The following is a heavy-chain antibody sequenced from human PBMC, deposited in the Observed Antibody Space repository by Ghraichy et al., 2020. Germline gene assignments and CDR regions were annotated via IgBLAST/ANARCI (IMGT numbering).Heavy chain of an antibody. CDR3: AKDGPPYDYVWGSAEYFQH. CDR1: GFTFDDYA. J-gene: IGHJ1*01. D-gene: IGHD3-16*01. Sequence: GGSLRLSCAASGFTFDDYAMHWVHQAPGKGLEWVSLISGDGGSTYYADSVKGRFTISRDNSKNSLYLQMNSLRTEDTALYYCAKDGPPYDYVWGSAEYFQHWGQGTLVTVSS. CDR2: ISGDGGST. V-gene: IGHV3-43*02.